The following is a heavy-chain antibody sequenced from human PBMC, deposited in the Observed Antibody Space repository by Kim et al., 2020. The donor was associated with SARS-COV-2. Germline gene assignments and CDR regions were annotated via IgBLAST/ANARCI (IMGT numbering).Heavy chain of an antibody. Sequence: SETLSLTCTVSGGSISSSSYYWGWIRQPPGKGLEWIGSIYYSGSTYYNPSLKSRVTISVDTSKNQFSLKLSSVTAADTAVYYCANYDFWSGYSNGFDYWGQGTLVTVSS. J-gene: IGHJ4*02. CDR2: IYYSGST. CDR1: GGSISSSSYY. CDR3: ANYDFWSGYSNGFDY. D-gene: IGHD3-3*01. V-gene: IGHV4-39*01.